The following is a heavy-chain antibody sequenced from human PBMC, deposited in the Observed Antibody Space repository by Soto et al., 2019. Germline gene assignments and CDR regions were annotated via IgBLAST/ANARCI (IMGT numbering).Heavy chain of an antibody. J-gene: IGHJ5*01. CDR2: LDPSSTYI. CDR1: GFTFSAYT. D-gene: IGHD4-17*01. V-gene: IGHV3-21*02. Sequence: EVQLVESGGGLVKPGGSLRLSCAASGFTFSAYTMNWVRQAQGKGLEWVSSLDPSSTYIYYADSVKGRFTLSRDNAKNLLVLRLNSLRADDTARYYSVRGSYGDYDSWGQGTLVTVSS. CDR3: VRGSYGDYDS.